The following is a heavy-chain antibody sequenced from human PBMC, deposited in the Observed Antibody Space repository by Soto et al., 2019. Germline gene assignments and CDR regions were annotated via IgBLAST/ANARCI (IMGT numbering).Heavy chain of an antibody. V-gene: IGHV3-21*01. CDR3: ARDSYSYGPLPPHYYYYYGMDV. J-gene: IGHJ6*02. CDR2: ISSSSSYI. CDR1: GFTFSSYS. D-gene: IGHD5-18*01. Sequence: GGSLRLSCAASGFTFSSYSMNWVRQAPGKGLEWVSSISSSSSYIYYADSVKGRFTISRDNAKNSLYLQMNSLRAEDTAVYYCARDSYSYGPLPPHYYYYYGMDVWGQGTTVTVSS.